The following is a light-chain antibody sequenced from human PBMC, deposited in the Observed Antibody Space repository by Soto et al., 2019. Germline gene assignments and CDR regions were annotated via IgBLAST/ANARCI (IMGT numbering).Light chain of an antibody. CDR3: QLPTNLLT. Sequence: EIVLTQSPATLSLSPGERATLSCRASQNVSTYLACYQQKPGQAPRLLIYDAANRDTGTPARFSGSGSGTDCTLTIVILAPEDFAVYSCQLPTNLLTFGPETKVDIK. V-gene: IGKV3-11*01. CDR1: QNVSTY. CDR2: DAA. J-gene: IGKJ3*01.